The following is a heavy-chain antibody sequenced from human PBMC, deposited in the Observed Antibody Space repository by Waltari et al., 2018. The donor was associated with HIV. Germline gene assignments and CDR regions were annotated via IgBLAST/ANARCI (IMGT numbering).Heavy chain of an antibody. J-gene: IGHJ2*01. CDR2: INPNSGGT. V-gene: IGHV1-2*02. CDR1: GYTFTGYY. Sequence: ASGYTFTGYYMHWVRQAPGQGLEWMGWINPNSGGTNYAQKFQGRVTMTRDTSIGTAYMELSRLRSDDTAVYYCARTYCGGDCYSDYWYFDLWGRGTLVTVSS. D-gene: IGHD2-21*02. CDR3: ARTYCGGDCYSDYWYFDL.